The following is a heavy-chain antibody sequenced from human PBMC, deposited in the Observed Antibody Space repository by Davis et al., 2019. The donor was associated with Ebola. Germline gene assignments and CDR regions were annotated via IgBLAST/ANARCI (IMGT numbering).Heavy chain of an antibody. Sequence: GSLRLPCSASGFTFTAYAISWVRQAPGKGLEWVSAIGGSGGITYYADSVKGRFTISRDISRNTMYLQMNSFRAEDTAVYYCATRGTKWGQGTLVTVSS. CDR3: ATRGTK. J-gene: IGHJ4*02. D-gene: IGHD1/OR15-1a*01. CDR2: IGGSGGIT. CDR1: GFTFTAYA. V-gene: IGHV3-23*01.